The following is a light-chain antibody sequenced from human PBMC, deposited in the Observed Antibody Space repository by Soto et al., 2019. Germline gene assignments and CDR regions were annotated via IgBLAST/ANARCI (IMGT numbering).Light chain of an antibody. CDR3: CSYAGSYTWV. CDR2: DVS. J-gene: IGLJ3*02. Sequence: SALTQPRSVSGSPGQSVIISCTGTSSDVGGYNYVSWYQQHPGKAPKLIIYDVSQRPSGVPDRFSGSKSAKTASLTISGLQAEDEADYYCCSYAGSYTWVFGGGTKLTVL. V-gene: IGLV2-11*01. CDR1: SSDVGGYNY.